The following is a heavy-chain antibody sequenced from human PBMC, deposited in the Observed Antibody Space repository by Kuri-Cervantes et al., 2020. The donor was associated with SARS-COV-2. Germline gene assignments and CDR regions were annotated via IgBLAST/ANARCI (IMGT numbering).Heavy chain of an antibody. V-gene: IGHV3-30-3*01. CDR3: ARDYARYTYVWGSYRHRGFDY. Sequence: GESLKISCAASGFTFSDYYMSWIRQAPGKGLEWVAVISYDGSNKYYADSVKGRFTTSRDNSKNTLYLQMNSLRAEDTAVYYCARDYARYTYVWGSYRHRGFDYWGQGTLVTVSS. CDR2: ISYDGSNK. CDR1: GFTFSDYY. D-gene: IGHD3-16*02. J-gene: IGHJ4*02.